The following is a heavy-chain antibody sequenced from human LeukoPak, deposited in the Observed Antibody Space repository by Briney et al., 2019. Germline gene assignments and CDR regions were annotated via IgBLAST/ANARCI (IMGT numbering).Heavy chain of an antibody. CDR1: GFTFDDYA. CDR2: ISWDGGST. J-gene: IGHJ6*04. Sequence: PGGSLRLSCAASGFTFDDYAMHWVRQAPGKGLEWVSLISWDGGSTYYADSVQGRFTISRDNSKNSLYLQMNSLRAEDTALYYCAKGTRFFPRGGSRYYYYYYGMDVWGKGTTVTVSS. D-gene: IGHD3-3*01. V-gene: IGHV3-43D*04. CDR3: AKGTRFFPRGGSRYYYYYYGMDV.